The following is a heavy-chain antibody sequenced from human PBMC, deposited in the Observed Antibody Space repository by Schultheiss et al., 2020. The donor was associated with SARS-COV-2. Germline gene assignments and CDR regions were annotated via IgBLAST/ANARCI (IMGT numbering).Heavy chain of an antibody. J-gene: IGHJ4*02. V-gene: IGHV3-23*01. Sequence: GGSLRLSCAASGFTFSDYYMSWIRQAPGKGLEWVSAISGSGGSTYYADSVKGRFTISRDNSKNTLYLQMNSLRAEDKAVYYCAKAGQGGYSSSWYDYWGQGTLVTVSS. CDR1: GFTFSDYY. CDR2: ISGSGGST. CDR3: AKAGQGGYSSSWYDY. D-gene: IGHD6-13*01.